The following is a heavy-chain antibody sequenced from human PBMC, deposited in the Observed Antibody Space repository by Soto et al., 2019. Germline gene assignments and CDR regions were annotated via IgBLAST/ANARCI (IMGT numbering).Heavy chain of an antibody. Sequence: GASVKVSCKASGGTFSNSAVSWVRQAPGQGLEWLGGIMPIFHTPDYAQKFQDRLTITADESTNTAYMELSGLRSDDTAVYYCARDKDSLQLGGNYYYLLDVWGQGTLVTVSS. CDR2: IMPIFHTP. CDR3: ARDKDSLQLGGNYYYLLDV. D-gene: IGHD1-1*01. CDR1: GGTFSNSA. J-gene: IGHJ6*01. V-gene: IGHV1-69*13.